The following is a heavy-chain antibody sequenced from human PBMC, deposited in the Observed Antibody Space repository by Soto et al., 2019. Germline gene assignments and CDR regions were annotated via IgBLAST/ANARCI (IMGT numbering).Heavy chain of an antibody. CDR3: VRGAFHHYYLDS. J-gene: IGHJ4*02. V-gene: IGHV3-74*01. Sequence: EVQLVESGGGLVQPGGSLRLSCAASGFTFSSYWIHWVRQAPGKGLVWVSRVDSGGRTTNYADSVKGRFTISRDNAKNTLYLQMNSLRDEDTAVYHCVRGAFHHYYLDSWGQGTLVTVSS. CDR1: GFTFSSYW. D-gene: IGHD2-21*01. CDR2: VDSGGRTT.